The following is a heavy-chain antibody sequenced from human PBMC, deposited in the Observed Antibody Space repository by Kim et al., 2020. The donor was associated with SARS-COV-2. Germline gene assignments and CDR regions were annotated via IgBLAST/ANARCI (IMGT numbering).Heavy chain of an antibody. CDR1: GFTFSNAW. CDR2: IITKTDGGTT. J-gene: IGHJ4*02. CDR3: TTARGGHY. Sequence: GGSLRLSCAASGFTFSNAWVNWVRQAPGNGLEWVGRIITKTDGGTTDYAAPVKGRFTISRDDSKNTLYLQMNSLKTEDTAIYYCTTARGGHYWGQGTLVIVSS. V-gene: IGHV3-15*01. D-gene: IGHD3-16*01.